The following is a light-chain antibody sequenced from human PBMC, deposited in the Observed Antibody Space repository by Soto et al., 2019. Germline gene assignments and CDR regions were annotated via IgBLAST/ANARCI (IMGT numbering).Light chain of an antibody. Sequence: DIQMTQSPCSLSASVGDTVTITCRASQGINDFLSWFQQKPGKAPKPLISAASSLQSGGPSKFSGSGSDRYFTLTISSLQHEDSATYYCQQYHSYPVTFGGGTKVEIK. CDR2: AAS. CDR1: QGINDF. J-gene: IGKJ4*01. V-gene: IGKV1-16*02. CDR3: QQYHSYPVT.